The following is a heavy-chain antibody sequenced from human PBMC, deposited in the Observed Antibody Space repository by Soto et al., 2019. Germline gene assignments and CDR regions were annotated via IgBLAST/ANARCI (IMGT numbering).Heavy chain of an antibody. V-gene: IGHV4-34*01. CDR3: ARGRRIAAAGLAY. Sequence: SETLSLTCAVYGGSFSGYYWSWIRQPPGKGLEWIGEINHSGSTNYNPSLKSRVTISVDTPKNQFSLKLSSVTAADTAVYYCARGRRIAAAGLAYWGQGTLVTVSS. D-gene: IGHD6-13*01. CDR2: INHSGST. J-gene: IGHJ4*02. CDR1: GGSFSGYY.